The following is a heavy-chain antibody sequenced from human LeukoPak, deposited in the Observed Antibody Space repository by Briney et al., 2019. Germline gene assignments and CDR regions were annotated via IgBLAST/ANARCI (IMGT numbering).Heavy chain of an antibody. V-gene: IGHV4-31*03. CDR3: ARDRGYDSSSWYWEGLSHFDYYYGMDV. CDR1: GGSISSGGYY. CDR2: IYYSGST. J-gene: IGHJ6*02. Sequence: SETLSLTCTVSGGSISSGGYYWSWIRQHPGKGLEWIGNIYYSGSTYYNPSLKSRVTISVDTSKNQFSLKLSSMTAADTAVYYCARDRGYDSSSWYWEGLSHFDYYYGMDVWGQGTTVTVSS. D-gene: IGHD6-13*01.